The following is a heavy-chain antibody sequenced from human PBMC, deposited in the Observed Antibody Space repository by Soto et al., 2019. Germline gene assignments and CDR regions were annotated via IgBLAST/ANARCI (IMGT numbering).Heavy chain of an antibody. CDR1: GGTFSSYT. CDR2: IIPILGIA. Sequence: QVQLVQSGAEVKKPGSSVKVSCKASGGTFSSYTISWVRQAPGQGLEWMGRIIPILGIANYAQKFQGRVTITADKTTSPAYMELSSLRSEDTAVYYCAKECSGGSCYPGGYWGQGTLVTVSS. CDR3: AKECSGGSCYPGGY. V-gene: IGHV1-69*02. J-gene: IGHJ4*02. D-gene: IGHD2-15*01.